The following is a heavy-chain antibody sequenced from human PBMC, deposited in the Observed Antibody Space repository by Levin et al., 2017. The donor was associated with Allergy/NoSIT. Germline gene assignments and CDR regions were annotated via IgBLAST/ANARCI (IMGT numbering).Heavy chain of an antibody. CDR3: ARDTYYDILTGYYPDAFDI. D-gene: IGHD3-9*01. V-gene: IGHV1-2*02. J-gene: IGHJ3*02. CDR1: GYTFTGYY. Sequence: GESLKISCKASGYTFTGYYMHWVRQAPGQGLEWMGWINPNSGGTNYAQKFQGRVTMTRDTSISTAYMELSRLRSDDTAVYYCARDTYYDILTGYYPDAFDIWGQGTMVTVSS. CDR2: INPNSGGT.